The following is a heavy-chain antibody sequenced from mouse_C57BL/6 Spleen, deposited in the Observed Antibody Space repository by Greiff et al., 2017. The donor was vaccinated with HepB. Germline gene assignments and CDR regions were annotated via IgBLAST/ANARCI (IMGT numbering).Heavy chain of an antibody. J-gene: IGHJ4*01. Sequence: EVQVVESGGGLVQPGGSLKLSCAASGFTFSDYYMYWVRQTPEKRLEWVAYISNGGGSTYYPDTVKGRFTISRDNAKNTLYLQMSRLKSEDTAMYYCASPLGRGYAMDYWGQGTSVTVSS. CDR2: ISNGGGST. CDR1: GFTFSDYY. CDR3: ASPLGRGYAMDY. V-gene: IGHV5-12*01. D-gene: IGHD4-1*01.